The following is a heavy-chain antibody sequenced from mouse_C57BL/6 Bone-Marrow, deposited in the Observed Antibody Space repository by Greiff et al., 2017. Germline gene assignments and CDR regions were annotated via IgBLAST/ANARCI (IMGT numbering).Heavy chain of an antibody. J-gene: IGHJ3*01. CDR3: ARSDYDDERFAY. D-gene: IGHD2-4*01. Sequence: QVQLQQSGAELVRPGASVKLSCKASGYTFTDYYINWVKQRPGQGLEWIARIYPGSGNTYYNEKFKGKATLTAEKSSSTAYMQLSSLTSEDSAVYFCARSDYDDERFAYWGQGTLVTVSA. CDR2: IYPGSGNT. CDR1: GYTFTDYY. V-gene: IGHV1-76*01.